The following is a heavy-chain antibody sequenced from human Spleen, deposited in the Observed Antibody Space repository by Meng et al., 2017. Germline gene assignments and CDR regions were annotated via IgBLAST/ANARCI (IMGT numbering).Heavy chain of an antibody. CDR2: IGTTGDT. J-gene: IGHJ4*02. V-gene: IGHV3-13*03. CDR1: GSTFSSYD. Sequence: GESPKIPCAACGSTFSSYDMHWVRQATGKGREWVSAIGTTGDTYYPGSVKGQFTISKENAKNSLYLQMSRLRAGDTAVYYCAGARYDYGDHKYGYWGQGTLVTVSS. D-gene: IGHD4-17*01. CDR3: AGARYDYGDHKYGY.